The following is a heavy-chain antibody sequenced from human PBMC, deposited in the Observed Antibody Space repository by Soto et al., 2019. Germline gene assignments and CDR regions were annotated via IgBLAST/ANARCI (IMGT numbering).Heavy chain of an antibody. J-gene: IGHJ6*02. CDR3: AKDEVGGSSWYYYYGMDV. CDR1: GFTFSSYA. CDR2: ISGSGGST. V-gene: IGHV3-23*01. D-gene: IGHD6-13*01. Sequence: PGGSLRLSCAASGFTFSSYAMSWVRQAPGKGLEWVSAISGSGGSTYYADSVKGRFTISRDNSKNTLYLQMNSLRAEDTAVYYCAKDEVGGSSWYYYYGMDVWGQGTTVTVSS.